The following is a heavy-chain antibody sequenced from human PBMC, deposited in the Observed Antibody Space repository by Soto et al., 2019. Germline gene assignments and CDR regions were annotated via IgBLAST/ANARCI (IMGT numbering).Heavy chain of an antibody. CDR3: ARRRQQLAGYFDY. CDR2: IYHSGST. V-gene: IGHV4-30-2*01. J-gene: IGHJ4*02. CDR1: GGSISSGGYS. D-gene: IGHD6-13*01. Sequence: SETLSLTCAVSGGSISSGGYSWSWIRQPPGKGLEWIGYIYHSGSTYYNPSLKSRVTISVDRSKNQFSLKLSSVTAADTAVYYCARRRQQLAGYFDYWGQGTLVTV.